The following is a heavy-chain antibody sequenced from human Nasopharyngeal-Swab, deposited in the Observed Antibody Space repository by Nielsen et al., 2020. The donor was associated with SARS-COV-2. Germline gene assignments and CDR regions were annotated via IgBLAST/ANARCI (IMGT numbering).Heavy chain of an antibody. Sequence: SETLSLTCTVSGGSFSSSNSYWGWIRQPPGKGLEWIGTINYSGSTNYNPSLKSRVIISVDTSKNQFSLKLSSVTAADTAVYYCARDRTGYSSFDPWGQGTLVTVSS. V-gene: IGHV4-39*07. CDR2: INYSGST. J-gene: IGHJ5*02. CDR3: ARDRTGYSSFDP. CDR1: GGSFSSSNSY. D-gene: IGHD6-13*01.